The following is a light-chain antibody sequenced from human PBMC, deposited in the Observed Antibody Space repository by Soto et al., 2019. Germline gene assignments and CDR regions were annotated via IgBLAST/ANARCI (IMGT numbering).Light chain of an antibody. CDR2: AAF. V-gene: IGKV1-12*01. CDR3: QQADSFPLT. CDR1: EDINSR. Sequence: DIQMTQSPSSVSASVGDRVTISCRASEDINSRLAWYQQKPGNAPKLLIYAAFILQSGVPSRFSGYGSGTDFTLSISSLQPADFATYYCQQADSFPLTVGPGTRLEIK. J-gene: IGKJ5*01.